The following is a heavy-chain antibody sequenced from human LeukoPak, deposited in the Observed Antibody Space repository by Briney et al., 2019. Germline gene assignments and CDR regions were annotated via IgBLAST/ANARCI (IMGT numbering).Heavy chain of an antibody. J-gene: IGHJ4*02. V-gene: IGHV1-46*01. D-gene: IGHD1-26*01. CDR1: GYTFTSYY. CDR3: ARDPHSGSYQYYFDY. Sequence: ASVKVSCKASGYTFTSYYMHWVRQAPGQGLEWMGIFNPSGGSTSYAQKFQGRVTMTRDTSTSTVYMELSSLRSEDTAVYYCARDPHSGSYQYYFDYWGQGTLVTVSS. CDR2: FNPSGGST.